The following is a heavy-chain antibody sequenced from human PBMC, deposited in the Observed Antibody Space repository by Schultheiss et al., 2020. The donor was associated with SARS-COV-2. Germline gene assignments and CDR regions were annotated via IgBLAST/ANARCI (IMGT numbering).Heavy chain of an antibody. Sequence: SQTLSLTCTVSGGSINSGGYYWSWIRQHTGKGLEWIGYIYYSGDTSYNPSLKSRLTISGDTSKNQFSLKVNSVTAADTAVYYCARGYRYYYYAMDVWGQGTTVTVSS. CDR3: ARGYRYYYYAMDV. CDR1: GGSINSGGYY. CDR2: IYYSGDT. V-gene: IGHV4-31*03. D-gene: IGHD5-18*01. J-gene: IGHJ6*02.